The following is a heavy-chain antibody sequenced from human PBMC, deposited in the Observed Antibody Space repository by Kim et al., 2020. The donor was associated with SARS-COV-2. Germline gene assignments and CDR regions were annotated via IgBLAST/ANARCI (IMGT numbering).Heavy chain of an antibody. D-gene: IGHD1-26*01. V-gene: IGHV3-23*01. J-gene: IGHJ5*02. CDR3: ARDRKGLNWDRNWFDP. Sequence: GGSLRLSCAASGFTFSTYAMTWVRQAPGKGLEWVSEISGSGGSTHYADSVKGRFTISRDNSKNTVYLQMNSLRAEDTAVYYCARDRKGLNWDRNWFDPWGQGALVTVSS. CDR2: ISGSGGST. CDR1: GFTFSTYA.